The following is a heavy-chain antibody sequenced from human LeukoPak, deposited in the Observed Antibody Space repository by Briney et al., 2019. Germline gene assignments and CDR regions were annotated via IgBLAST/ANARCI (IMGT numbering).Heavy chain of an antibody. CDR1: GGSFSGYY. Sequence: PSETLSLTCAVYGGSFSGYYWSWIRQPPGKGLEWIGEINHSGSTNYTPSLKSRVTISVDTSKNQFSLKLSSVTAADTAVYYCARAVGSGSFQTYYYYMDVWGKGTPVTISS. CDR3: ARAVGSGSFQTYYYYMDV. CDR2: INHSGST. J-gene: IGHJ6*03. V-gene: IGHV4-34*01. D-gene: IGHD3-10*01.